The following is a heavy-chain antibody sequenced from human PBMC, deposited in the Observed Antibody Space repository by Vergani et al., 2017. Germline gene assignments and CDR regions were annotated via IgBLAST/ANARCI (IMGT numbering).Heavy chain of an antibody. J-gene: IGHJ3*02. CDR2: IYYSGST. Sequence: QVQLQESGPGLVKPSETLSLTCTVSGGSISSYYWSWIRQPPGKGLEWIGYIYYSGSTNYNPSLKSRVTISVDTSKNQFSLKLSSVTAADTAVYYCARDPLPCGSYHDAFDIWGQGTMVTVSS. V-gene: IGHV4-59*01. D-gene: IGHD1-26*01. CDR3: ARDPLPCGSYHDAFDI. CDR1: GGSISSYY.